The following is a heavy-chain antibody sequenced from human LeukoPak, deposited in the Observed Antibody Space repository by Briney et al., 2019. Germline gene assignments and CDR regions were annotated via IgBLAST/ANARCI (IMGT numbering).Heavy chain of an antibody. Sequence: GGSLRLSCAASGFTFSSYAMHWVRQAPGKGLEWVAVISYDGSNKYYADSVKGRFTISRDNSKNTLYLQMNSLRAEDTAVYYCARGLKRDDYVWGSYRKYGPAEYFQHWGQGTLVTVSS. CDR2: ISYDGSNK. V-gene: IGHV3-30-3*01. CDR1: GFTFSSYA. J-gene: IGHJ1*01. CDR3: ARGLKRDDYVWGSYRKYGPAEYFQH. D-gene: IGHD3-16*02.